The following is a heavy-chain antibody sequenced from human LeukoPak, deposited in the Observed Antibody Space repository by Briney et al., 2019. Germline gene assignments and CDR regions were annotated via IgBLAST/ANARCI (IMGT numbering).Heavy chain of an antibody. CDR1: GGSFSGYY. CDR3: ARASYYDFWSGYFYYYYGMDV. CDR2: INHSGST. J-gene: IGHJ6*02. V-gene: IGHV4-34*01. Sequence: PSETLSLTCAVYGGSFSGYYWSWIRQPPGKGLEWIGEINHSGSTNYNPSLKSRVTISVDTSKNQFSLKLSSVTAADTAVYYCARASYYDFWSGYFYYYYGMDVWGLGTTVTVSS. D-gene: IGHD3-3*01.